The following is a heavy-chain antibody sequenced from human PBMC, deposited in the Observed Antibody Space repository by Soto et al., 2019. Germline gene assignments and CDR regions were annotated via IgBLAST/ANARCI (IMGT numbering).Heavy chain of an antibody. Sequence: GGSLRLSCAASGFNVSISYMSWVRQVPGKGLEWVSIIYSDGYTYYADSVKGRFTISRDNSKNTLYLQMNSLRAEDTAVYYCAKDLAPYYYDSSGYYLYDYWGQGTLVTVSS. CDR1: GFNVSISY. D-gene: IGHD3-22*01. CDR3: AKDLAPYYYDSSGYYLYDY. J-gene: IGHJ4*02. V-gene: IGHV3-66*02. CDR2: IYSDGYT.